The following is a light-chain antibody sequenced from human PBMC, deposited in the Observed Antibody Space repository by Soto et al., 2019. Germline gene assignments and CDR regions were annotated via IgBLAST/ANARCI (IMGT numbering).Light chain of an antibody. CDR2: GAS. J-gene: IGKJ5*01. CDR3: QQRSNWIT. V-gene: IGKV3-11*01. Sequence: ELVLTQSQATLSLSPGRVALGAGNRTHISCKASQSVGSNLAWYQQKPGQAPRLLIFGASTRATGIPARFSASGSGTDFTLTISRLEPEDFAVYYCQQRSNWITFGQGTQLEIK. CDR1: QSVGSN.